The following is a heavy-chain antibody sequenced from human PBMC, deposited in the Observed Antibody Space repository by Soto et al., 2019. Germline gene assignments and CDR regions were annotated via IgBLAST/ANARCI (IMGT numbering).Heavy chain of an antibody. D-gene: IGHD6-19*01. V-gene: IGHV3-21*01. Sequence: GGSLRLSCAASGFTFSSYSMTWVRQAPGKGLEWVSSISSSSSYIYYADSVKGRFTISRDNAKNSLYLQMNSLRAADTAAYYCARDVAVAGTDFDYWGQGALVTVSS. CDR2: ISSSSSYI. CDR3: ARDVAVAGTDFDY. CDR1: GFTFSSYS. J-gene: IGHJ4*02.